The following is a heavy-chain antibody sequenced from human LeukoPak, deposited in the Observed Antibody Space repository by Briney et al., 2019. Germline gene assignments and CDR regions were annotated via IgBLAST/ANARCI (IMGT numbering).Heavy chain of an antibody. CDR1: GYTFTGYY. Sequence: ASVKVSCKASGYTFTGYYMHWVRQAPGQGLEWMGWINPNRGGTNYAQKFQGRVTMTRDTSISTAYMELSRLRSDDTAVYYCARGLLTMVRGVIPVYWGQGTLVTVSS. J-gene: IGHJ4*02. CDR3: ARGLLTMVRGVIPVY. V-gene: IGHV1-2*02. D-gene: IGHD3-10*01. CDR2: INPNRGGT.